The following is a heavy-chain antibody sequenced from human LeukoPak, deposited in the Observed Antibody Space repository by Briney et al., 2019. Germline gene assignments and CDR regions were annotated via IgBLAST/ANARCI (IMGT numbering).Heavy chain of an antibody. CDR2: IYSGGTT. V-gene: IGHV3-66*01. CDR3: AKGGDGDYFDY. CDR1: GFTASSNY. Sequence: PGGSLRLSCAASGFTASSNYMSWVRQAPGKGPEWVSVIYSGGTTYYADSVKGRFTVSRDNSKNTLYLQMNSLRAEDTAVYYCAKGGDGDYFDYWGQGTLVTVSS. J-gene: IGHJ4*02. D-gene: IGHD2-21*01.